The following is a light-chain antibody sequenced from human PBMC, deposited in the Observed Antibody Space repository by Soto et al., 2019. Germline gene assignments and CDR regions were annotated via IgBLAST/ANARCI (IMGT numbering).Light chain of an antibody. CDR1: SSDVGGYNY. CDR3: SSYAGSTPYV. CDR2: EVS. Sequence: QYALTQPPSASGSPGQSVTISCTGTSSDVGGYNYVSWYQQHPGKAPKLMIYEVSKRPSGVPDRFSGSKSGNTASLTVSGLQAEDEADYYCSSYAGSTPYVFGTGTKLTVL. J-gene: IGLJ1*01. V-gene: IGLV2-8*01.